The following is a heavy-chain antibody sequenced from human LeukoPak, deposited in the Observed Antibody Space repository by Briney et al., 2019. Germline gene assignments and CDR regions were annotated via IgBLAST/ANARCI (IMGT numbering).Heavy chain of an antibody. J-gene: IGHJ6*02. V-gene: IGHV4-34*01. CDR1: GFTFSSYA. Sequence: GSLRLSCAASGFTFSSYAMSWVRQPPGKGLEWIGEINHSGSTNYNPSLKSRVTISVDTSKNQFSLKLSSVTAADTAVYYCARAFSIVVVPAAISDYYGMDVWGQGTTVTVSS. CDR2: INHSGST. CDR3: ARAFSIVVVPAAISDYYGMDV. D-gene: IGHD2-2*01.